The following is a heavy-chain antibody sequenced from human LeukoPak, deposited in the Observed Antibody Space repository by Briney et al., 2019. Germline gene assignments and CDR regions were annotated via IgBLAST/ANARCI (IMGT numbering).Heavy chain of an antibody. D-gene: IGHD2-2*01. J-gene: IGHJ3*02. V-gene: IGHV4-34*01. CDR1: VGSFSGYY. CDR3: ARPGAVPAAMGRPAFDI. Sequence: PSETLSLTCAVYVGSFSGYYWTWIRQSPGEGLEWIGDINQSGTTNYNASLKSRVTISVDTSKNQFSLKLSSVTAADTAVYYCARPGAVPAAMGRPAFDIWGQGTLVTVSS. CDR2: INQSGTT.